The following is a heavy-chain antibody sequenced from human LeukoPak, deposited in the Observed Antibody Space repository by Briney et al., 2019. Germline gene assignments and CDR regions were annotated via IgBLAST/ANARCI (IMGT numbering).Heavy chain of an antibody. Sequence: GGTLRLSCAASGFTFSSFGMSWVRQAPGKGLEWVSAISGSGVSTYYADSVKGRFTISRDNSKNSLYLQVNSLRAEDTAVYYCAKCVLTGYYKGYMDVWGKGTTVTISS. CDR1: GFTFSSFG. CDR3: AKCVLTGYYKGYMDV. V-gene: IGHV3-23*01. D-gene: IGHD3-9*01. J-gene: IGHJ6*03. CDR2: ISGSGVST.